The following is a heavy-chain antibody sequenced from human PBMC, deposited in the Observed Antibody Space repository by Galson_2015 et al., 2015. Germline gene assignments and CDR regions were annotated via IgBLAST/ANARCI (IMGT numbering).Heavy chain of an antibody. Sequence: SVKVSCKASGSTFTSSAVQWVRQARGQRLEWIGWIVVGSGNTNYAQKFQERVTITRDMSTSTAYMELSSLRSEDTAVYYCAADPPRKHIVATTQDYYYYYYMDVWGKGTTVTVSS. CDR1: GSTFTSSA. CDR3: AADPPRKHIVATTQDYYYYYYMDV. D-gene: IGHD5-12*01. CDR2: IVVGSGNT. J-gene: IGHJ6*03. V-gene: IGHV1-58*01.